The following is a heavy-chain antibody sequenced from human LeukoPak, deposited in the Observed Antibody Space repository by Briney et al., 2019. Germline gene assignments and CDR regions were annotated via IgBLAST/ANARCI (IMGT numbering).Heavy chain of an antibody. D-gene: IGHD1-26*01. J-gene: IGHJ4*02. CDR2: ISSSGDTI. V-gene: IGHV3-48*03. CDR3: AREDSGSYFALDY. Sequence: PGGSLRLSCAASEFMFSSYEMNWVRHAPGKGLEWVSYISSSGDTIYYADSVKGRFTISRDNAKNSLYLQTNSLRAEDTAVYYCAREDSGSYFALDYWGQGTLVTVSS. CDR1: EFMFSSYE.